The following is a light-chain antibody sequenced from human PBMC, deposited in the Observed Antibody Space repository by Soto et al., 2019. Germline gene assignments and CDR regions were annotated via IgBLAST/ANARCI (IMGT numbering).Light chain of an antibody. CDR2: GIS. J-gene: IGKJ4*01. CDR3: HQYFSSPLT. CDR1: QSVSSSY. Sequence: VVLTRSPGTLSFSPEERATRSCRASQSVSSSYLAWYQQKPGQPPRLLIYGISTRATGIPARFSGSGSETDFTLTISSLQAEDVAVYYCHQYFSSPLTFGGGTKVDIK. V-gene: IGKV3-20*01.